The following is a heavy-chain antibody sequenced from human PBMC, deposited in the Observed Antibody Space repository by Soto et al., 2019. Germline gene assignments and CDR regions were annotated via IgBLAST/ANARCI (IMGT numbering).Heavy chain of an antibody. D-gene: IGHD7-27*01. J-gene: IGHJ4*02. Sequence: PSETLSLTCTVSGGSISNYYWSWIRQAPGKGLEWIGYIYYSGSTYYNPSLKSRVTISVDTSKNHFSLKLSSVTAADTAVYYCARQLLPPNSGGQETLVTFP. CDR2: IYYSGST. CDR1: GGSISNYY. CDR3: ARQLLPPNS. V-gene: IGHV4-59*08.